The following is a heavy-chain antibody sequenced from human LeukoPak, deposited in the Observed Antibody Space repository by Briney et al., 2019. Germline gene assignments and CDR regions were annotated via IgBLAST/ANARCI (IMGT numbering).Heavy chain of an antibody. D-gene: IGHD2-21*01. CDR3: AKGAAIDH. V-gene: IGHV3-23*01. CDR2: VTCPGDTT. J-gene: IGHJ4*02. CDR1: GFNLNNYA. Sequence: GGSLRLSCAASGFNLNNYAMNWVRQAPGKGLEWVAAVTCPGDTTYYADSVKGRFIISRDSFKDTLYLQMNRLGAEDTALYYCAKGAAIDHWGQGTLVTVSS.